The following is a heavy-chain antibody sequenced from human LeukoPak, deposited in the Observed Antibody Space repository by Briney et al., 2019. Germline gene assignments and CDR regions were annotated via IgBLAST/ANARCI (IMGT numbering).Heavy chain of an antibody. CDR1: GGSISSGGYG. J-gene: IGHJ4*02. CDR3: ARARRGNPNLPFDY. V-gene: IGHV4-31*03. Sequence: PSQTLSLTCTVSGGSISSGGYGWSWLRQHPGKGLEWIVYIYYSGTTYYNPSLKSRVTISVDTSKNQFSLKLSSVTAADTAVYYCARARRGNPNLPFDYWGQGTLVTVSS. D-gene: IGHD4-4*01. CDR2: IYYSGTT.